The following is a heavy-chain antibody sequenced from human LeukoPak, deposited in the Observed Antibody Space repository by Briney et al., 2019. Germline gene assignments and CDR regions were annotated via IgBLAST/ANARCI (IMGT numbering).Heavy chain of an antibody. D-gene: IGHD6-19*01. CDR1: GGSISSSSYY. Sequence: PSETLSLTCTVSGGSISSSSYYWGWIRQPPGKGLEWIGSIYYSGSTYYNPSLKSRVTISVDTSKNQFSLKLSSVTAADTAVYYCASQRRIAVAGTFFDYWGQGTLVTVSS. V-gene: IGHV4-39*01. CDR3: ASQRRIAVAGTFFDY. J-gene: IGHJ4*02. CDR2: IYYSGST.